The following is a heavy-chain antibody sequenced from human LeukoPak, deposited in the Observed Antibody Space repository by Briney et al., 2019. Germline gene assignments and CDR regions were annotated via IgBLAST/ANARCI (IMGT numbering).Heavy chain of an antibody. CDR1: GFTFSTYS. V-gene: IGHV3-21*01. CDR2: ISSSSSYI. J-gene: IGHJ4*02. D-gene: IGHD1-1*01. CDR3: TRAPPPIQLERPGTYEY. Sequence: GGSLRLSCAASGFTFSTYSMNWVRQAPGKGLEWVSSISSSSSYIFYADSVKGRFTISRDNAKNSLYLQMNSLRAEDTAVYYCTRAPPPIQLERPGTYEYWGQGTLVTVSS.